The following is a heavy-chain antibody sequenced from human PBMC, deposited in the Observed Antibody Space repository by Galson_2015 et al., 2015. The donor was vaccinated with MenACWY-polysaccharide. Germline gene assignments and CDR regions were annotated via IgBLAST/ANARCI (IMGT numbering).Heavy chain of an antibody. CDR3: ARAMLRINISDSDY. Sequence: SLRLSCAASGFTFSDSGMTWIRQAPGKGLEWVATIKQSGSEKYYVDSVEGRFTVSRDNAKNSLYLQMNSLRAEDTAVYYCARAMLRINISDSDYWGHGTLVTVSS. D-gene: IGHD3-10*02. J-gene: IGHJ4*03. CDR2: IKQSGSEK. CDR1: GFTFSDSG. V-gene: IGHV3-7*01.